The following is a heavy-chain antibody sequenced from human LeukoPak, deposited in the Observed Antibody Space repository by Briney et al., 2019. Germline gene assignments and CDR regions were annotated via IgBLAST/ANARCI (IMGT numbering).Heavy chain of an antibody. J-gene: IGHJ5*02. CDR2: IIPIFGTA. D-gene: IGHD1/OR15-1a*01. CDR1: GGTFSSYT. V-gene: IGHV1-69*05. CDR3: ARDCEQDGWFDP. Sequence: GASVKVSCKASGGTFSSYTISWVRQTPGQGLEWMGGIIPIFGTANYAQKFQGRVTITTDESTSTAYMELSSLRSEDTAVYYCARDCEQDGWFDPWGQGTLVTVSS.